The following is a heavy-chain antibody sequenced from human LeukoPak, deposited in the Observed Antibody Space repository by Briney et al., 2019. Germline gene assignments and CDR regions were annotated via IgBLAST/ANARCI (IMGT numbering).Heavy chain of an antibody. CDR1: GASIASHSW. Sequence: PSETLSLTCAVSGASIASHSWWSWVRQPPGKGLEWIGEVYHSGGANYKPSLKSRVTISVDTSKNQFSLKLSPVTAADTAVYYCARSWAVAGNDYWGQGTLVTVSS. J-gene: IGHJ4*02. CDR3: ARSWAVAGNDY. D-gene: IGHD6-19*01. V-gene: IGHV4/OR15-8*01. CDR2: VYHSGGA.